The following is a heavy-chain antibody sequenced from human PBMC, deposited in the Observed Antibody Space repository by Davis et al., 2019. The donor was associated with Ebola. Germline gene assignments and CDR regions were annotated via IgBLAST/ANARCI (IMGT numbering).Heavy chain of an antibody. D-gene: IGHD2-2*01. CDR3: ARERGIVVVPTAPDY. CDR2: IKQDGSEK. J-gene: IGHJ4*02. V-gene: IGHV3-7*01. CDR1: GFTFSSYW. Sequence: GESLKISCAASGFTFSSYWMSWVRQAPGKGLEWVANIKQDGSEKYYVDSVKGRFTISRDNSKNTLYLQMNSLRAEDTAVYYCARERGIVVVPTAPDYWGQGTLVTVSS.